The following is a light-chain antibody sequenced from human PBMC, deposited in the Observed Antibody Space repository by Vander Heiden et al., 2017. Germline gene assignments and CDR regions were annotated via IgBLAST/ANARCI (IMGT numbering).Light chain of an antibody. J-gene: IGLJ1*01. CDR2: KDS. V-gene: IGLV3-25*03. CDR1: ALPRQY. Sequence: SYELTQPPSVSASPGPTARITCSGDALPRQYAYWYQQKPGQAPVLVIYKDSERPSGIPERFSGSSSGTTVTLTISGVQAEDEADYYCQSADSSGTYYVFGTGTKVTVL. CDR3: QSADSSGTYYV.